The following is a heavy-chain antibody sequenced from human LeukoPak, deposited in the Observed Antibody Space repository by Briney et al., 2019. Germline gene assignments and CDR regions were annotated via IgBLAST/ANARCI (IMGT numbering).Heavy chain of an antibody. CDR1: GGSFSGYY. CDR2: INHSGST. J-gene: IGHJ4*02. D-gene: IGHD6-13*01. Sequence: PSETLSLTCAVYGGSFSGYYWSWIRQPPGKGLEWIGEINHSGSTNYNPSLKSRVTISVDTSKNQFSLKLSSVTAADTAVYYCARQEQQLGFDYWGQGTLVTVSS. V-gene: IGHV4-34*01. CDR3: ARQEQQLGFDY.